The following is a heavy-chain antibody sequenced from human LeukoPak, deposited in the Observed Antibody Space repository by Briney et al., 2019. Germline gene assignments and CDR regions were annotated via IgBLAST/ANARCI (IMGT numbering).Heavy chain of an antibody. J-gene: IGHJ6*03. D-gene: IGHD3-10*01. Sequence: KPSETLSLTCSVSGDSITGYYWSWIRQPPGKGLEWIGEINHSGSTNYNPSLKSRVTISVDTSKNQFSLKLSSVTAADTAVYYCARLTKNDSGSFRFGKKKRGYMDVWGKGTTVTISS. CDR1: GDSITGYY. CDR3: ARLTKNDSGSFRFGKKKRGYMDV. CDR2: INHSGST. V-gene: IGHV4-34*01.